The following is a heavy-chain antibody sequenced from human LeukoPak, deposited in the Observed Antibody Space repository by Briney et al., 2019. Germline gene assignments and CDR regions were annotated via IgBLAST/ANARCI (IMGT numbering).Heavy chain of an antibody. Sequence: GGSLRLSCAASGFTFSSYGMHWVRQAPGKGLEWVAFIRYDGSNKYYADSVKGRFTIPRDNSKNTLYLQMNSLRAEDTAVYYCAKGEGHYYDSSGYSNYYYYMDVWGKGTTVTISS. D-gene: IGHD3-22*01. CDR2: IRYDGSNK. J-gene: IGHJ6*03. V-gene: IGHV3-30*02. CDR1: GFTFSSYG. CDR3: AKGEGHYYDSSGYSNYYYYMDV.